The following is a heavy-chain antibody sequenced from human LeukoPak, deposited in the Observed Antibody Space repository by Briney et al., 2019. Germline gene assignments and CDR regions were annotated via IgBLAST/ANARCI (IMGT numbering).Heavy chain of an antibody. V-gene: IGHV3-23*01. Sequence: GGSLRLSCAASGFTFSNHAMSWVRQAPGKGLEGVSAISGSGGSTYYADSAKGRFTISRDNSKNTLYLQMNSLRAEDTAVYYCAKGVPSCSTTSCYADYWGQGTLVTVSS. CDR2: ISGSGGST. CDR3: AKGVPSCSTTSCYADY. CDR1: GFTFSNHA. D-gene: IGHD2-2*01. J-gene: IGHJ4*02.